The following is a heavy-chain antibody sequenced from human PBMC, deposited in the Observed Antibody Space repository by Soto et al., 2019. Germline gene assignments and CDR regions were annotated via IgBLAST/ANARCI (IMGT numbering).Heavy chain of an antibody. D-gene: IGHD2-2*01. CDR1: GGSFSGYY. Sequence: SETLSLTCAVYGGSFSGYYWSWIRQPPGKGLEWIGEINHSGSTNYNPSLKSRVTISVDTSKNQFSLKLSSVTAADTAVYYCARLRETYCSSTSCHYYYYMDVWGKGTTVTVSS. J-gene: IGHJ6*03. V-gene: IGHV4-34*01. CDR3: ARLRETYCSSTSCHYYYYMDV. CDR2: INHSGST.